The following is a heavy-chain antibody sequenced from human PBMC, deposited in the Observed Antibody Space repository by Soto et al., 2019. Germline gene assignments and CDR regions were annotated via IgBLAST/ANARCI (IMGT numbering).Heavy chain of an antibody. J-gene: IGHJ6*03. CDR1: GGSFSGYY. CDR3: ARGRVFGVVPPYYYYMDV. D-gene: IGHD3-3*01. CDR2: INHSGST. Sequence: SETLSLTCAVYGGSFSGYYWSWIRQPPGKGLEWIGEINHSGSTNYNPSLKSRVTISVDTSKNQFSLKLSSVTAADTAVFYCARGRVFGVVPPYYYYMDVWGKGTTVTVSS. V-gene: IGHV4-34*01.